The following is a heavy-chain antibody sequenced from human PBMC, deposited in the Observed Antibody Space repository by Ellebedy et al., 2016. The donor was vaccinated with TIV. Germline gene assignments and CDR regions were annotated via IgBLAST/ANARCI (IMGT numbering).Heavy chain of an antibody. CDR2: IIPIFGTA. Sequence: SVKVSXXASGGTFSSYAISWVRQAPGQGLEWMGGIIPIFGTANYAQKFQGRVTITADESTSTAYMELSSLRSEDTAVYYCAKDEGKYCGGDCYSLYWGQGTLVTVSS. CDR3: AKDEGKYCGGDCYSLY. CDR1: GGTFSSYA. J-gene: IGHJ4*02. D-gene: IGHD2-21*02. V-gene: IGHV1-69*13.